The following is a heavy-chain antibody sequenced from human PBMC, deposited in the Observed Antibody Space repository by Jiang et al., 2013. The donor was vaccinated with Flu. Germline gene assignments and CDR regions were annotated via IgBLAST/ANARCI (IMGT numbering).Heavy chain of an antibody. Sequence: QSGSELKKPGASVKVSCKASGYTFTSYAMNWVRQAPGQGLEWMGWINTNTGNPTYAQGFTGRFVFSLDTSVSTAYLQISSLKAEDTAVYYCARDDSSGWYTDYYYYYGMDVWGQGTTVTVSS. CDR2: INTNTGNP. CDR3: ARDDSSGWYTDYYYYYGMDV. CDR1: GYTFTSYA. V-gene: IGHV7-4-1*02. D-gene: IGHD6-19*01. J-gene: IGHJ6*02.